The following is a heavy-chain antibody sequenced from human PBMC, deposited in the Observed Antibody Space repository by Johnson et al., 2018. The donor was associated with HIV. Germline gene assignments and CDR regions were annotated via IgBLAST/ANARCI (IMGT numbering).Heavy chain of an antibody. CDR2: ITTAGDT. CDR1: GFTFSTYD. J-gene: IGHJ3*02. V-gene: IGHV3-13*01. CDR3: ARDKDSSGYYYNDAFDI. D-gene: IGHD3-22*01. Sequence: VQLVESGGGLVQPGGSLRLSCAASGFTFSTYDMHWVRQVTGKGLEWVSGITTAGDTYYPGSVKGRFTIFRDNAKNSLYLQMNSLRAEDTAVYYCARDKDSSGYYYNDAFDILGQGTMVTVSS.